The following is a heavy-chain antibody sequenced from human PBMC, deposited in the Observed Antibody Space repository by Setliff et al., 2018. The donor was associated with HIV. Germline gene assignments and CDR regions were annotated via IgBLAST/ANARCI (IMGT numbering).Heavy chain of an antibody. V-gene: IGHV1-8*01. CDR1: GYTFTNYD. J-gene: IGHJ2*01. Sequence: ASVKVSCKASGYTFTNYDINWVRQATGQGLEWMGWMNPNSGNTGYAQKFQGRVTMTRNTSISTAYMELSSMRSEDTAVYYCARVPPNQAVLRYFDWLLYPDPYFDLWGRGTLVTVSS. D-gene: IGHD3-9*01. CDR3: ARVPPNQAVLRYFDWLLYPDPYFDL. CDR2: MNPNSGNT.